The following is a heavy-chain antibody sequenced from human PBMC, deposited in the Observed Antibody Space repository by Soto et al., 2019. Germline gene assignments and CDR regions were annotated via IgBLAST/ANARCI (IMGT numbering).Heavy chain of an antibody. Sequence: GGSLRLSCAASGFTFNNYAMNWVRQAPGKGLEWVSVISGSGGNTFYADSVKGRFTISRDNSKYTLYLQMNSLRAEDTAVYYCAKDVRALTIFGVVPRGDYYYGMDVWGQGTTVTVSS. J-gene: IGHJ6*02. V-gene: IGHV3-23*01. D-gene: IGHD3-3*01. CDR3: AKDVRALTIFGVVPRGDYYYGMDV. CDR2: ISGSGGNT. CDR1: GFTFNNYA.